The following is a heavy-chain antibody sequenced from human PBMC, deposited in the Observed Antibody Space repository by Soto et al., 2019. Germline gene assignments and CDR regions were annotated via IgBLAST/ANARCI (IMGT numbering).Heavy chain of an antibody. V-gene: IGHV4-39*01. CDR2: IYYSGST. J-gene: IGHJ6*02. CDR1: GGSISSSSYY. D-gene: IGHD2-2*01. CDR3: ARHAGCISTSCYGSGMDV. Sequence: QLQLQESGPGLVKPSETLSLTCTVSGGSISSSSYYWGWIRQPPGKGLEWIGSIYYSGSTYYNPSLQSLVTISVDTSKNQFSLKLSSVTAADTAVYYCARHAGCISTSCYGSGMDVWGQGTTATVSS.